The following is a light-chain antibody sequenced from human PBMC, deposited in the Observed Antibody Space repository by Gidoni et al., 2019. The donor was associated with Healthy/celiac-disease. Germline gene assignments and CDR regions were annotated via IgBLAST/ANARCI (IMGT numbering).Light chain of an antibody. Sequence: DIQMTPSPSSLSASVGDRVTLTCRASQSISSYLNWYQQKPGKAPKLLIYAASSWQSGVPSRFSGSGSGTDFTLTISSLQPEDFATYYCQQSYSTPRTFGQGTKVEIK. J-gene: IGKJ1*01. CDR3: QQSYSTPRT. CDR2: AAS. V-gene: IGKV1-39*01. CDR1: QSISSY.